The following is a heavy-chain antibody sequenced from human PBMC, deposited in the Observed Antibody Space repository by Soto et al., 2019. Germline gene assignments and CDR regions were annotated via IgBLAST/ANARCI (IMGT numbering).Heavy chain of an antibody. CDR2: IYYSGST. CDR1: GGSISSGDYY. J-gene: IGHJ4*02. Sequence: QVQLQESGPGLVKPSQTLSLTCTVSGGSISSGDYYWSWIRQPPGKGLEWIGYIYYSGSTYYNPSLTSRVTIRVDTSKDQFSLNLGSLTAADTAVYYCARARGARYFDYWGQGTLVTVSS. CDR3: ARARGARYFDY. V-gene: IGHV4-30-4*01.